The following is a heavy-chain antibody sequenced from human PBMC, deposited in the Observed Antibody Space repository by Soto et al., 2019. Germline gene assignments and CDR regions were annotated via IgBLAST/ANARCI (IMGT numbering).Heavy chain of an antibody. CDR1: GGTFSSYA. Sequence: QVQLVQSGAEVKKPGSSVKVSCKASGGTFSSYAISWVRQAPGQGLEWMGGIIPIFGTANYAQKFQGRVSITAGESTDKTYVGLNNLRSEETDVDYCGRYMVRGVSLAFDIWGQGTMVTVSS. D-gene: IGHD3-10*01. V-gene: IGHV1-69*01. CDR2: IIPIFGTA. CDR3: GRYMVRGVSLAFDI. J-gene: IGHJ3*02.